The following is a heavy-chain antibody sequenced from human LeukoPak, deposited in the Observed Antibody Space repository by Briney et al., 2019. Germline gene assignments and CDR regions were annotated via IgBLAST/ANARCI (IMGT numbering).Heavy chain of an antibody. CDR2: IIPIFGTA. D-gene: IGHD3-10*01. V-gene: IGHV1-69*06. Sequence: SVKVSCKASGGTFSSYAISWVRQAPGQGLEWMGGIIPIFGTANYAQKFQDRVTITADKSTSTAYMELSSLRSEDTAVYYCAAVHGSGSYYTPDYYYYYYMDVWGKGTTVTISS. CDR1: GGTFSSYA. J-gene: IGHJ6*03. CDR3: AAVHGSGSYYTPDYYYYYYMDV.